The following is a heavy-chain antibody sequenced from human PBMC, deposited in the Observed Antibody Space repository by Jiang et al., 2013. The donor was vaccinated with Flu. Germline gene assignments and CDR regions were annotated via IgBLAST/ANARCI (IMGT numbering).Heavy chain of an antibody. V-gene: IGHV1-69*04. D-gene: IGHD3-22*01. J-gene: IGHJ4*02. CDR3: ASSVVVITTFHQPFDY. Sequence: GAEVKKPGSSVKVSCKASGGTFSSYAISWVRQAPGQGLEWMGRIIPILGIANYAQKFQGRVTITADKSTSTAYMELSSLRSEDTAVYYCASSVVVITTFHQPFDYWGQGTLVTVSS. CDR1: GGTFSSYA. CDR2: IIPILGIA.